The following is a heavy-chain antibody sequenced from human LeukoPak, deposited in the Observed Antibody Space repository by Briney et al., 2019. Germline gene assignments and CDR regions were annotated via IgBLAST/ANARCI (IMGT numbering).Heavy chain of an antibody. V-gene: IGHV4-59*10. CDR1: GGSISSYY. D-gene: IGHD1-1*01. CDR3: ARLGNYGTPFDY. Sequence: SEILSLTCAVYGGSISSYYWSWIRQPAGKGLEWIGRIYTSGSTNYNPSLKSRVTMSVDTSKNQFSLKLSSVTAADTAVYYCARLGNYGTPFDYWGQGTLVTVSS. J-gene: IGHJ4*02. CDR2: IYTSGST.